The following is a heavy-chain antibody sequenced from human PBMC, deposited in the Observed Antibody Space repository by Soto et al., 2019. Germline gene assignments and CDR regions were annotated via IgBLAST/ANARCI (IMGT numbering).Heavy chain of an antibody. D-gene: IGHD2-21*02. CDR1: GDTFTDYY. J-gene: IGHJ4*02. V-gene: IGHV1-46*04. CDR3: ARGGHVVVVTAALDY. CDR2: VNPSGGHT. Sequence: QVQLMQSGAEVKKPGASVKVSCKASGDTFTDYYIHWVRQAPGQGLEWMGTVNPSGGHTTYAQHLRGRGTSTRDTSTGTLCMELTSLTSDDTAIYYCARGGHVVVVTAALDYWGQGTLVTVSS.